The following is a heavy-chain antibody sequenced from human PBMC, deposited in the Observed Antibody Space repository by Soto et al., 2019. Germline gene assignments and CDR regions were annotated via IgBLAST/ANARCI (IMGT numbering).Heavy chain of an antibody. CDR3: AKDLLQWLRFGWFDP. J-gene: IGHJ5*02. CDR1: GFTFSSYA. D-gene: IGHD5-12*01. V-gene: IGHV3-23*01. Sequence: PGGSLRLSCAASGFTFSSYAMSWVRQAPGKGLEWVSAISGSGGSTYYADSVKGRFTISRDNSKNTLYLQMNSLRAEDTAVYYCAKDLLQWLRFGWFDPWGQGTLVTVSS. CDR2: ISGSGGST.